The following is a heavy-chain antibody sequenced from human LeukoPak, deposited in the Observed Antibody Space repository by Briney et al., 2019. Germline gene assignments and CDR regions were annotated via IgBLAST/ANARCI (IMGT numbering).Heavy chain of an antibody. D-gene: IGHD6-13*01. CDR3: AREIAGVAASDFDY. CDR2: IYYSGST. Sequence: SQTLSLTCTVSGGSISSGDYYWSWICQPPGKGLEWIGYIYYSGSTYYNPSLKSRVTISVDTSKNQFSLKLSSVTAADTAVYYCAREIAGVAASDFDYWGQGTLVTVSS. CDR1: GGSISSGDYY. J-gene: IGHJ4*02. V-gene: IGHV4-30-4*08.